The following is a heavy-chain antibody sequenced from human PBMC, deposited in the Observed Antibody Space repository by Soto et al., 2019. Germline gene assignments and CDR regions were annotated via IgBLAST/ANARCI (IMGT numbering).Heavy chain of an antibody. CDR1: GYTFNKYG. CDR3: ARGRGVVIPAGTPDAFDV. CDR2: ISAFNDYT. V-gene: IGHV1-18*01. J-gene: IGHJ3*01. D-gene: IGHD6-13*01. Sequence: AQLVQSGGEVKRPGASVKVSCKASGYTFNKYGFNCVRQAPGQGLEWMGRISAFNDYTNLAQKFQGRITLTTDASTNTAYMELQILRSDDTAMYYCARGRGVVIPAGTPDAFDVWGQGTMVTVSS.